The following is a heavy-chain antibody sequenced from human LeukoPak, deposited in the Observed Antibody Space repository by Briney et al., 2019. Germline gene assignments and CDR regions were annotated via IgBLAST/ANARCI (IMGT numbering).Heavy chain of an antibody. J-gene: IGHJ4*02. CDR2: INPNSGGA. D-gene: IGHD5-12*01. Sequence: ASVKVSCKASGYTFTGYYMHWVRQAPGQGLEWMGRINPNSGGANYAQKFQGRVTITRDTSISTAYMELSSLRSDDTAVYYCARGWLQFCDYWVKGTLVTVSS. CDR1: GYTFTGYY. CDR3: ARGWLQFCDY. V-gene: IGHV1-2*06.